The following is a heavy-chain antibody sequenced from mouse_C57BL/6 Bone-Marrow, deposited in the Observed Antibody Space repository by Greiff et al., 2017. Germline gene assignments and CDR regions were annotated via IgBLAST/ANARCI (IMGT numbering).Heavy chain of an antibody. J-gene: IGHJ3*01. CDR2: IYPRSGNT. Sequence: VQLQESGAELARPGASVKLSCKASGYTFTSYGISWVKQRTGQGLEWIGEIYPRSGNTYYNEKFKGKATLTADKSSSTAYMELRSLTSEDSAVYFCAREGIYYGNYAFAYWGQGTLVTVSA. V-gene: IGHV1-81*01. CDR1: GYTFTSYG. D-gene: IGHD2-1*01. CDR3: AREGIYYGNYAFAY.